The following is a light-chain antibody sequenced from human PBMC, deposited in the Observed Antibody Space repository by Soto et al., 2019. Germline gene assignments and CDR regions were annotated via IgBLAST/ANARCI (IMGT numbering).Light chain of an antibody. J-gene: IGKJ1*01. CDR1: QSISNW. CDR2: HAS. V-gene: IGKV1-5*02. Sequence: IQLTQSPSSLSASVGDRVTIICRASQSISNWVAWYQQKPGTAPKLLIYHASTLESGVPSRFSGSGSGTEFTLTISSLQPDDFATYYCQQYNSYSFGQGTKVDIK. CDR3: QQYNSYS.